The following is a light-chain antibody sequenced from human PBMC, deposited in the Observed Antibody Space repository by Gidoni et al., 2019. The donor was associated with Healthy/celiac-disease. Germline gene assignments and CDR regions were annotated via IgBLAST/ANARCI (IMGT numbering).Light chain of an antibody. CDR2: DVS. Sequence: QSALTQPRSVSGSPGQSVTISCTGTSRDIGDYNYVSWYQQHPGKAPKLMIYDVSKRPSGVPDRFSGSKSGNTASLTISGLQAEDEADYYCCSYAGSSYVFGTGTKVTVL. CDR3: CSYAGSSYV. J-gene: IGLJ1*01. CDR1: SRDIGDYNY. V-gene: IGLV2-11*01.